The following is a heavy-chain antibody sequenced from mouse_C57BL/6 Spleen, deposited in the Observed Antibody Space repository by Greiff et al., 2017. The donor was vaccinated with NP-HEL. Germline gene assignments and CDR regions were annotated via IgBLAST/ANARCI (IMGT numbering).Heavy chain of an antibody. V-gene: IGHV1-7*01. CDR3: ARDDYDYFGN. CDR2: IHPSRGYI. CDR1: GYTFTSYW. Sequence: VQLQQSGVELAKPGASVKLSCKASGYTFTSYWMHWVKQRPGQGLEWFGYIHPSRGYIKYNQKLKDKVTLTADKSASTANMQLSSLTYEDSAVYYCARDDYDYFGNWNQGTTLTVSS. D-gene: IGHD2-4*01. J-gene: IGHJ2*01.